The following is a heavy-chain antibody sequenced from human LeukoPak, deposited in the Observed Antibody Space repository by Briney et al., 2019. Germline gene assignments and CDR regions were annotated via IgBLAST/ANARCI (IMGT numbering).Heavy chain of an antibody. CDR1: GFTFSSYA. J-gene: IGHJ5*02. V-gene: IGHV3-23*01. CDR3: AKVRTYYYDSSSLPNWFDP. CDR2: ISGSGGST. Sequence: GGSLRLSCAASGFTFSSYAMSWVRQAPGKGLEWVSGISGSGGSTYYADSVWGRLTISRDNSKNRLFLQMNSLRADDTAVYYCAKVRTYYYDSSSLPNWFDPWGQGTLVTVSS. D-gene: IGHD3-22*01.